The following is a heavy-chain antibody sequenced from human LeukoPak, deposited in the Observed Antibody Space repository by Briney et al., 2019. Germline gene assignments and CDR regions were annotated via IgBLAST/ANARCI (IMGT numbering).Heavy chain of an antibody. J-gene: IGHJ4*02. CDR1: GFTFSNYW. Sequence: GGSLRLSCVASGFTFSNYWMLWVRQAPGKGLVWVSRTNSDGRTSTYAASVKGRFTIFRDNAKNTLYLQMSSLSAEDTSVYYCVRVSSDWEYFDQWGQGALVTVSS. D-gene: IGHD2-21*02. V-gene: IGHV3-74*01. CDR2: TNSDGRTS. CDR3: VRVSSDWEYFDQ.